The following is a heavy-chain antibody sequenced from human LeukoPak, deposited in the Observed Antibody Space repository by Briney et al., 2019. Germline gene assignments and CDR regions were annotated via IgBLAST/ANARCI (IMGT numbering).Heavy chain of an antibody. V-gene: IGHV1-46*01. CDR3: ASYLSGWPMKY. D-gene: IGHD6-19*01. CDR2: INPSGGST. Sequence: ASVKVSCKASGYTYTSYHMHWVRQAPGQGLEWMGIINPSGGSTSYAQKFQGRVTMTRDMSTSTVYMELSSLRSEDTAVYYCASYLSGWPMKYWGQGTLVTVSS. J-gene: IGHJ4*02. CDR1: GYTYTSYH.